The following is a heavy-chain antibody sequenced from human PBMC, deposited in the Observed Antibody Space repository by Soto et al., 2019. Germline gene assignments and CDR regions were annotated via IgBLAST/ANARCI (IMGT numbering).Heavy chain of an antibody. CDR1: AFTFSRYA. CDR3: AKAHSFGVVVPLDP. J-gene: IGHJ5*02. Sequence: GGSLRLSCVASAFTFSRYAMSWVRQAPGKGLEGVSSISGPGGSTYYADSVKGRFTISRDNSKNTLYLQMNGLRAEDTAVYYCAKAHSFGVVVPLDPWGQGTLVTVSS. V-gene: IGHV3-23*01. D-gene: IGHD3-3*01. CDR2: ISGPGGST.